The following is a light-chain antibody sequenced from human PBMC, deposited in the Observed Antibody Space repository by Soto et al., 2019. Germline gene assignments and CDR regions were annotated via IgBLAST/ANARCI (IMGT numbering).Light chain of an antibody. V-gene: IGKV3-20*01. J-gene: IGKJ5*01. CDR2: AAS. CDR1: QSVSSSY. CDR3: QQSSSSPIT. Sequence: IVMTQSPASLSVSPGERATLSCRASQSVSSSYLAWYQQKPGQVPRLLMYAASSRATGIPDRFSGSGSGTDFTLTISRLEAEDFAVYYCQQSSSSPITFGQGTRLEIK.